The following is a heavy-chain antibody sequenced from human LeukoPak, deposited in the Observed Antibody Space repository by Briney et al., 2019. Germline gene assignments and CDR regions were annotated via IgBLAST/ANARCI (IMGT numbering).Heavy chain of an antibody. CDR1: GFTFNKYG. Sequence: VRSLRLSCAASGFTFNKYGMHWVRQAPGKGLEWVAVIWHDGRNKYYADSVRGRFTISRDNSKNTLYLQMNSLRAEDTAVYYCARDRGSDDPIDYWGQGTLVTVCS. V-gene: IGHV3-33*01. CDR3: ARDRGSDDPIDY. CDR2: IWHDGRNK. J-gene: IGHJ4*02. D-gene: IGHD2-15*01.